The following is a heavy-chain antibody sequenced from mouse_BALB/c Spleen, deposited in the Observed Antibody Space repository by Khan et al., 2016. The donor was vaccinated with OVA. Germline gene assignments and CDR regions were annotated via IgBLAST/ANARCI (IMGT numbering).Heavy chain of an antibody. CDR2: IWSGGST. CDR1: GFSLITYG. Sequence: QVQLQQPGPGLVQPSQSLSITCTVSGFSLITYGVHWVRQSPGKGLEWLGVIWSGGSTDYNAAFISRLSISTDSSKSQVFFKMNSLQVNDTAIYYCARNYYYEEGLAYWGQGTLVTVSA. V-gene: IGHV2-2*02. CDR3: ARNYYYEEGLAY. D-gene: IGHD2-4*01. J-gene: IGHJ3*01.